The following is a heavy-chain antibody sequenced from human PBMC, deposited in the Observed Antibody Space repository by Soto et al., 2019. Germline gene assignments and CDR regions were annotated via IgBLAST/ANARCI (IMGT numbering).Heavy chain of an antibody. CDR1: GFTFSSYG. V-gene: IGHV3-33*01. J-gene: IGHJ4*02. Sequence: QVQLVESGGGVVQPGRSLRLSCAASGFTFSSYGIHWVRQAPGKGLEWVAVIWSGGSNENYADSVKGRFTISRDNSKNMLYLQMNSLRAEYTAVYYCARGPGTSYFDYCGQGSLVTVSS. D-gene: IGHD2-2*01. CDR2: IWSGGSNE. CDR3: ARGPGTSYFDY.